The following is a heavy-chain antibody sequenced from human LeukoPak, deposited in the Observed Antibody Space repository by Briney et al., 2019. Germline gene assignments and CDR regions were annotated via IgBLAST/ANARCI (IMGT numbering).Heavy chain of an antibody. D-gene: IGHD3-22*01. CDR3: ARYWGPYDNSGAYFDY. J-gene: IGHJ4*02. V-gene: IGHV4-39*01. CDR2: IYYSGST. Sequence: KTSETLSLTCTVSGGSISRTSYYWDWIRQPPGKGLEWIATIYYSGSTYYNPSLKSRVTISVDTSKNQFSLKLSSVTAADTAMYYCARYWGPYDNSGAYFDYWGQGTLVTVSS. CDR1: GGSISRTSYY.